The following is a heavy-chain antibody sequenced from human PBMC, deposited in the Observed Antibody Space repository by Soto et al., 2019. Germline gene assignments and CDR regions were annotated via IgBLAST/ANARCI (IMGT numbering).Heavy chain of an antibody. V-gene: IGHV3-30*18. D-gene: IGHD4-17*01. J-gene: IGHJ2*01. CDR3: AKGPHYGDIYWYFDL. CDR1: GFTFSSYG. Sequence: QVQLVESGGGVVQPGRSLRLSCAASGFTFSSYGMHWVRQAPGKGLEWVAVISYDGSNKYYADSVKGRFTISRDNSKNPLYLQMNSLRAEDTAVYYCAKGPHYGDIYWYFDLWGRGTLVTVSS. CDR2: ISYDGSNK.